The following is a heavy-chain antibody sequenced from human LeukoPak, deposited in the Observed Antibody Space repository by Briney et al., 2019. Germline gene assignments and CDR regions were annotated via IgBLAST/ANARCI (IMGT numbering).Heavy chain of an antibody. CDR3: ARAVGFCSGGSCYSVRFDY. J-gene: IGHJ4*02. D-gene: IGHD2-15*01. V-gene: IGHV1-2*02. CDR1: KYTFSDYY. Sequence: ASVKVSCKTSKYTFSDYYMHWIRQAPGQGLEWMGWINPNSGDTNYAQRLQDRVTMTRDTSISTAYMELGRLTSDDTAIYYCARAVGFCSGGSCYSVRFDYWGQGALVTVSS. CDR2: INPNSGDT.